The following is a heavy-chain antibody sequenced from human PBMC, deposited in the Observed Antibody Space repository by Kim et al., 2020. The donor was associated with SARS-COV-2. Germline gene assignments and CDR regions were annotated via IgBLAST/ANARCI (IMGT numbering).Heavy chain of an antibody. CDR2: ITHTGTT. D-gene: IGHD6-19*01. CDR3: VRGARHLGDSRGWFGAEYFFSYMDV. Sequence: SETLSLTCAVYSGSFSDNYWNWVRQAPGKGLEWIGEITHTGTTAYNESLKSRVTISVDTSKNQFSLKVRAVTAADTAKYFSVRGARHLGDSRGWFGAEYFFSYMDVWSKGTTVTVSS. J-gene: IGHJ6*03. CDR1: SGSFSDNY. V-gene: IGHV4-34*01.